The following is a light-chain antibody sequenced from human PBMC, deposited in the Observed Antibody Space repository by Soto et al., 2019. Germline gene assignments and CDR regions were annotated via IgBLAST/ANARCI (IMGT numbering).Light chain of an antibody. CDR2: DAS. J-gene: IGKJ1*01. Sequence: EIVMTQSPATLSVSPGERATISCRASQSVSSNLAWYQQTPGQAPRLLIFDASTRATGIPARFSGSESGTEFTLTISSLQSEDFAVYYCQQYDNWLGSFGQGTKVEVK. CDR3: QQYDNWLGS. CDR1: QSVSSN. V-gene: IGKV3D-15*01.